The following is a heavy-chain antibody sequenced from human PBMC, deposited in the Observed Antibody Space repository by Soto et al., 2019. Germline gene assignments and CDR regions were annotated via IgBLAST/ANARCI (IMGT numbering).Heavy chain of an antibody. V-gene: IGHV4-31*03. D-gene: IGHD6-6*01. J-gene: IGHJ4*02. CDR1: GESISSGGYY. CDR3: ARASSSSSAADY. Sequence: QVQLQESGPGLVKASQTLSLICNVSGESISSGGYYWSWIRHHPGKGLEWIGYIYDSESAYYNPSLKSRVXXXMXXSKNHFAMNLSSVTAADTAVYYCARASSSSSAADYWGQGTLATVSS. CDR2: IYDSESA.